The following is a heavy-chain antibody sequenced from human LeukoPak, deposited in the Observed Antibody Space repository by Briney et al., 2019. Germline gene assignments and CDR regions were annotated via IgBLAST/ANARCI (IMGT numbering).Heavy chain of an antibody. CDR1: GGSISSYY. CDR2: IYYSGTT. D-gene: IGHD3-10*01. Sequence: SETLSLTCTVSGGSISSYYWSWIRQPPGKGLEWIGHIYYSGTTNFNPSLKSRVTISVDTSKNQFSLKLNSVTAADTAVYYCARAKYYYGSGRNWFDPWGQGTLVTVSS. V-gene: IGHV4-59*12. J-gene: IGHJ5*02. CDR3: ARAKYYYGSGRNWFDP.